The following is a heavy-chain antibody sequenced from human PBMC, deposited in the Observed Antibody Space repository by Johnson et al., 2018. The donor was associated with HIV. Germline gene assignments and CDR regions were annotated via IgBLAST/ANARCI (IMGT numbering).Heavy chain of an antibody. CDR3: AKERRAPRAFDI. CDR2: IKQDGSEK. V-gene: IGHV3-7*04. CDR1: GFTFSSYW. Sequence: VQLVESGGGLVQPGGSLRLSCAASGFTFSSYWMSWVRQAPGKGLEWVANIKQDGSEKYYLDSVKGRFTISRDNSKSTLYLQMNSLRPEDTAVYYCAKERRAPRAFDIWGQGTMVTVSS. J-gene: IGHJ3*02.